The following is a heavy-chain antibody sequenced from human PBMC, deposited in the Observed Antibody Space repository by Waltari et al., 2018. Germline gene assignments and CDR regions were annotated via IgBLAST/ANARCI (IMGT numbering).Heavy chain of an antibody. CDR3: ARAEEGVVIALGAFDV. Sequence: VQLVESGGDVVQPGRSLRLSCSTSGFTFNNYGMPWVRQAPGKGLEWVAVIRNDGSDKFYADSVKGRFSISRDNSKNTLYLQMNSLRVEDTAFYYCARAEEGVVIALGAFDVWGQGTKVTVSS. CDR2: IRNDGSDK. CDR1: GFTFNNYG. D-gene: IGHD3-3*01. J-gene: IGHJ3*01. V-gene: IGHV3-33*01.